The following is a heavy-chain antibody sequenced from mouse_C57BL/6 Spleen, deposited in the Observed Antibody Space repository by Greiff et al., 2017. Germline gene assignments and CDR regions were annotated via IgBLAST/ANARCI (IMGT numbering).Heavy chain of an antibody. D-gene: IGHD1-1*01. CDR3: ARSGYYGSFYFDY. CDR2: IYPGDGDT. Sequence: VQLQQSGPELVKPGASVKISCKASGYAFSSSWMNWVKQRPGKGLEWIGRIYPGDGDTNYNGKFKGKATLTADKSSSTAYMQLSSLTSEDSAVYFCARSGYYGSFYFDYWGQGTTLTVSS. J-gene: IGHJ2*01. V-gene: IGHV1-82*01. CDR1: GYAFSSSW.